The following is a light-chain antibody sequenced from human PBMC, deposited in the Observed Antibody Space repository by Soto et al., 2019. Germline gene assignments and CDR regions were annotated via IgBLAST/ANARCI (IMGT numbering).Light chain of an antibody. CDR3: AVWDDNLSGRV. V-gene: IGLV1-47*02. J-gene: IGLJ3*02. CDR1: SSNIRSDT. CDR2: SNN. Sequence: QSVLTQPPSASGTPGQRVTISCSGSSSNIRSDTVHWYQQLPGTAPKLLIYSNNQWPSGVPDRFSGSKSGTSASLTISGLRSEDEADYYCAVWDDNLSGRVFGGGTKLTVL.